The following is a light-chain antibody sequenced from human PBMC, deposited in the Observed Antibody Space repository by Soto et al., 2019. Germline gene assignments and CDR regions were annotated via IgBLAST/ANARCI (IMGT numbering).Light chain of an antibody. CDR2: GAS. J-gene: IGKJ1*01. V-gene: IGKV3-20*01. Sequence: EVVLTQSPGTLSLSPGERATLSCRASETVTSDYLAWYQQKPGQAPRLLFYGASRRAAGIPDRFSGSGSGTDFTLIISRLEPEDFVVYYCHQYGTSTWTFGQGTKVEIK. CDR3: HQYGTSTWT. CDR1: ETVTSDY.